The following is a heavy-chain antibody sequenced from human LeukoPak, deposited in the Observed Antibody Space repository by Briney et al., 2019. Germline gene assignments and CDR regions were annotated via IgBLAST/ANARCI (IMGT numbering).Heavy chain of an antibody. CDR1: GVTFCSDE. V-gene: IGHV3-48*03. J-gene: IGHJ3*02. Sequence: PGGSLRLSCAASGVTFCSDEMNWVREAPRKGLEWGSYISSGVSTIYSADSVKGRFTISRDNAKNSLYLQMNSLRADDTAVYDCASVGGGHIGLAGRHDAFDIWGQGTMVTVSS. CDR3: ASVGGGHIGLAGRHDAFDI. D-gene: IGHD6-19*01. CDR2: ISSGVSTI.